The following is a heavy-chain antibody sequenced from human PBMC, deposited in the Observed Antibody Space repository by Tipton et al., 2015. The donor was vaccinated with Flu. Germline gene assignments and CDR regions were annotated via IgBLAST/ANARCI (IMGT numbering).Heavy chain of an antibody. CDR1: GGSISTSNW. V-gene: IGHV4-4*02. CDR3: ARRDYSNYVSEPKNWFDP. D-gene: IGHD4-11*01. CDR2: IFHSGST. J-gene: IGHJ5*02. Sequence: TLSLTCAVSGGSISTSNWWSWVRQTPGMGLEWIGEIFHSGSTNCNPSLKSRVTISVDTSKNQFSLRVFSVTAADTAVYYCARRDYSNYVSEPKNWFDPWGQGTLVTVSS.